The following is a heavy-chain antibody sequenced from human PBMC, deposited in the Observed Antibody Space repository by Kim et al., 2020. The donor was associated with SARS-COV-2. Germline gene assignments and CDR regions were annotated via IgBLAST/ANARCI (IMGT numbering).Heavy chain of an antibody. Sequence: SETLSLTCAVYGGSFSGYYWSWIRQPPGKGLEWIGEIIHSGNTYYNPSLKSRVTISLDTSKSQFSLRLNSVTGADTAVYYCARGLKGVVIMYHYYAMDVWGQGTTVTVSS. V-gene: IGHV4-34*01. CDR2: IIHSGNT. CDR1: GGSFSGYY. D-gene: IGHD3-16*01. J-gene: IGHJ6*02. CDR3: ARGLKGVVIMYHYYAMDV.